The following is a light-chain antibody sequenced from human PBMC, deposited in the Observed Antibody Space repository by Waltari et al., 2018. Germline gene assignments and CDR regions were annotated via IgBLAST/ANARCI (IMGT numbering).Light chain of an antibody. CDR1: QSVGKY. V-gene: IGKV3-20*01. CDR3: QMYVNLPAT. Sequence: IVLTLSPGTLPLSPGERATLSCRASQSVGKYLAWYQQKPGQAPRLLIYHTSTRATGIPDRFSGSGSGTDFSLTISRLEPEDFAVYHCQMYVNLPATFGQGTKVEI. CDR2: HTS. J-gene: IGKJ1*01.